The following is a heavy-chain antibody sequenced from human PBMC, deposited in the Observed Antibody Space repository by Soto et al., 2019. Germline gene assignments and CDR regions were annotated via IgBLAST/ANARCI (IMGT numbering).Heavy chain of an antibody. CDR3: EKGEAAVTTPLVY. CDR1: GFTFSSYG. CDR2: ISYDGSNK. D-gene: IGHD4-17*01. Sequence: XESLRLSCAASGFTFSSYGMHWVRQAPGKGLEWVAVISYDGSNKYYADSVKGRFTISRDNSKNTLYLQMNSLRAEDTAVYYCEKGEAAVTTPLVYWGQGTLVTVSS. V-gene: IGHV3-30*18. J-gene: IGHJ4*02.